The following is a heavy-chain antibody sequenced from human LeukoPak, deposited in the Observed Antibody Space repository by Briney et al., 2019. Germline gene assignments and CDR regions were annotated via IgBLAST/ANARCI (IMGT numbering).Heavy chain of an antibody. CDR1: GYTFTSYG. CDR3: ARDRVGQQLVGRKYYYYYMDV. V-gene: IGHV1-18*01. Sequence: ASVKVSCKASGYTFTSYGISWVRQAPGQGLEWMGWISAYNGNTNYARKLQGRVTMTTDTSASTVYLELRSLRSDDTAVYYCARDRVGQQLVGRKYYYYYMDVWGKGTTVAISS. CDR2: ISAYNGNT. D-gene: IGHD6-13*01. J-gene: IGHJ6*03.